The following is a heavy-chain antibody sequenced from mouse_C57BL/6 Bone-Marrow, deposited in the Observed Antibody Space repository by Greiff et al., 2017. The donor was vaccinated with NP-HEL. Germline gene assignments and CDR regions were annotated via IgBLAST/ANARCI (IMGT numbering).Heavy chain of an antibody. CDR2: ISYDGSN. V-gene: IGHV3-6*01. Sequence: EVKLMESGPGLVKPSQSLSLTCSVTGYSITSGYYWNWIRQFPGNKLEWMGYISYDGSNNYNPSLKNRISITRDTSKNQFFLKLNSVTTEDTATYYCARGGGLLLFDYWGQGTTLTVSS. D-gene: IGHD1-1*01. CDR1: GYSITSGYY. CDR3: ARGGGLLLFDY. J-gene: IGHJ2*01.